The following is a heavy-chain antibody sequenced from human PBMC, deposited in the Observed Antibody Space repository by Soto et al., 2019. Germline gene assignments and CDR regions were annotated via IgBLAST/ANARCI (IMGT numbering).Heavy chain of an antibody. CDR3: AKDRRGYCTNGVCYLCDY. J-gene: IGHJ4*02. D-gene: IGHD2-8*01. CDR1: GFTFSSYG. CDR2: ISYDGSNK. Sequence: GGSLRLSCAASGFTFSSYGMHWVRQAPGKGLEWVAVISYDGSNKYYADSVKGRFTISRDNSKNTLYLQMNSLRAEDTAVYYCAKDRRGYCTNGVCYLCDYWGQGTLVTVSS. V-gene: IGHV3-30*18.